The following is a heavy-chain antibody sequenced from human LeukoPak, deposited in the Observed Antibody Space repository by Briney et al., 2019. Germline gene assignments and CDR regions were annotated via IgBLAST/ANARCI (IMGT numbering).Heavy chain of an antibody. V-gene: IGHV7-4-1*02. Sequence: ASVKVSCKTSGYAFINYAINWVRQAPGQGLEWMGWINTNTGNPTYAQGFTGRFVFSLDTSVSATYLQISSLETEDTAIYYCARSNNDGDYLGVGFDYWGQGALVTVSS. D-gene: IGHD4-17*01. CDR2: INTNTGNP. CDR1: GYAFINYA. J-gene: IGHJ4*02. CDR3: ARSNNDGDYLGVGFDY.